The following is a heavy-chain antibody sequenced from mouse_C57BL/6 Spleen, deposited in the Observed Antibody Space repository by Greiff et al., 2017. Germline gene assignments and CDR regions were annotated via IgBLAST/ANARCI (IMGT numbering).Heavy chain of an antibody. CDR2: INPSSGYT. V-gene: IGHV1-7*01. CDR3: ARGGPYDPYFDY. J-gene: IGHJ2*01. D-gene: IGHD2-3*01. Sequence: VQLQRSGAELAKPGASVKLSCKASGYTFTSYWMHWVKQRPGQGLEWIGYINPSSGYTNYNQKFKGKATLTVDKSSSTAYMQLSSLTSEDSAVYYCARGGPYDPYFDYGGQGTTLTVSS. CDR1: GYTFTSYW.